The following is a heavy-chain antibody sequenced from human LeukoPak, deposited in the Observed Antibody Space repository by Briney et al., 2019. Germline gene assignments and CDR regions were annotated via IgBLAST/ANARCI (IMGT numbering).Heavy chain of an antibody. CDR1: GYSFTSYW. CDR2: IYPGDSDT. V-gene: IGHV5-51*01. Sequence: GESLKISCKGSGYSFTSYWVGWVRQMPGKGLEWMGIIYPGDSDTTYSPSFQGQVTISADKTISTAYLQWSSLKASDTAMYYCARRDGYCSSSSCYADYYYGMDVWGQGTTVTVSS. CDR3: ARRDGYCSSSSCYADYYYGMDV. D-gene: IGHD2-2*01. J-gene: IGHJ6*02.